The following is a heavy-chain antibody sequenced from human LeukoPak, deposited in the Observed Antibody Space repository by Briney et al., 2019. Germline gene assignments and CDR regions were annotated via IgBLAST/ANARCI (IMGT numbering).Heavy chain of an antibody. D-gene: IGHD1-26*01. Sequence: GGSLRLSCAASGFTFDDYAMHWVRQAPGKGLEWVSLISWDGGSTYYADSVKGRFTISRDNSKNSLYLQMNSLRAEDTALYYCAKDISSPRGSYPRGYYGMDVWGQGTTVTVSS. J-gene: IGHJ6*02. CDR1: GFTFDDYA. CDR3: AKDISSPRGSYPRGYYGMDV. V-gene: IGHV3-43D*03. CDR2: ISWDGGST.